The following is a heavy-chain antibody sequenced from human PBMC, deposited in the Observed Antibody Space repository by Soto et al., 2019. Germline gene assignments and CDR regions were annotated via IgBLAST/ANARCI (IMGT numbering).Heavy chain of an antibody. CDR2: ISSSTSYV. V-gene: IGHV3-21*01. D-gene: IGHD2-2*01. CDR1: GFTFSRYG. J-gene: IGHJ5*01. CDR3: ARYPSEGRVGNWFES. Sequence: EVQLVESGGGLVKPGGSLRLSCAASGFTFSRYGMNWVRQAPGKGLEWVSSISSSTSYVHYADSVKGRFSVSRDNAKKILYLEMYALRTEDTAVYYCARYPSEGRVGNWFESWGQGTLVTVSS.